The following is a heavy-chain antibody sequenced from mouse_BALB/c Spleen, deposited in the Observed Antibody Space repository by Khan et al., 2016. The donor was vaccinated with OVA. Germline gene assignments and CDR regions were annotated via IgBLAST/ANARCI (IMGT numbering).Heavy chain of an antibody. Sequence: EVELVESGGDLVKPGGSLKLSCAASGFTFSTYGMSWVRQAPDKRLEWVATVSTGGSYTYYPDSVTGRFTISRDNAKNTLYLQMGGLRSEDTAMFYCTRLAYYDDSEGFAYWGQGTLVTVSA. V-gene: IGHV5-6*01. D-gene: IGHD1-1*01. CDR1: GFTFSTYG. CDR3: TRLAYYDDSEGFAY. J-gene: IGHJ3*01. CDR2: VSTGGSYT.